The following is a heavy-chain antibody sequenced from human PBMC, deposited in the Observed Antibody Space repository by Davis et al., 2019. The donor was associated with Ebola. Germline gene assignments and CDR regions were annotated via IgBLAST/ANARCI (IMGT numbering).Heavy chain of an antibody. CDR1: GFTFSSYS. J-gene: IGHJ6*02. CDR3: AKGANWNYKDPRGMDV. V-gene: IGHV3-30*18. CDR2: ISYDGSNK. D-gene: IGHD1-7*01. Sequence: GESLKISCAASGFTFSSYSMNWVRQAPGKGLEWVAVISYDGSNKYYADSVKGRFTISRDNSKNTLYLQMNSLRAEDTAVYYCAKGANWNYKDPRGMDVWGQGTTVTVSS.